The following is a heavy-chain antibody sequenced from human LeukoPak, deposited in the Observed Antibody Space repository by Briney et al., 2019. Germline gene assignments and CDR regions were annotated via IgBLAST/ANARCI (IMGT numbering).Heavy chain of an antibody. V-gene: IGHV4-39*07. Sequence: TSETLSLTCTVSGDSVSRSSYFWGWIRQPPGKGLEWIGEINHSGSTNYNPSLKSRVTISVDTSKNQFSLKLSSVTAADTAVYYCARARLRYFDWLSRGAFDIWGQGTMVTVSS. D-gene: IGHD3-9*01. J-gene: IGHJ3*02. CDR3: ARARLRYFDWLSRGAFDI. CDR2: INHSGST. CDR1: GDSVSRSSYF.